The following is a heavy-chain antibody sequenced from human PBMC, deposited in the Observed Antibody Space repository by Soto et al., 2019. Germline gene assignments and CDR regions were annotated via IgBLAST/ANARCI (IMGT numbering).Heavy chain of an antibody. V-gene: IGHV3-7*03. D-gene: IGHD1-7*01. J-gene: IGHJ4*02. CDR1: GFTFNSYW. CDR2: IKQDGSEK. CDR3: ARETGTGLFDY. Sequence: EVQLVESGGGLVQPGGSLRLSCAASGFTFNSYWMSWVLQAPGKGLEWVANIKQDGSEKYYVDSVKGRFTISRDNAKNSLYLQMNSLRAEDTAVYYCARETGTGLFDYWGQGTLVTVSS.